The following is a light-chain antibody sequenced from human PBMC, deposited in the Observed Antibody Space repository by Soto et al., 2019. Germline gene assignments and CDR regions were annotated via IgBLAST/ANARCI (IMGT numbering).Light chain of an antibody. CDR2: EVR. Sequence: QSVLTQPASVSGSPGQSITISCTGTSSDVGAYNFVSWYQQYPGKAPKVIIFEVRKRPSGVPDRFSGSKSGNTASLTISGLQAEDEADYYCCSYAGSYTYVFGTGTKVTVL. V-gene: IGLV2-11*01. CDR3: CSYAGSYTYV. CDR1: SSDVGAYNF. J-gene: IGLJ1*01.